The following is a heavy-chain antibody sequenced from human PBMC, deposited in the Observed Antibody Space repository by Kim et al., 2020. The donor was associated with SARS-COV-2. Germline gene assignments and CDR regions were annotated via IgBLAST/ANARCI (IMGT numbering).Heavy chain of an antibody. CDR2: IYYSGST. J-gene: IGHJ4*02. D-gene: IGHD6-13*01. CDR1: GGSISSYY. CDR3: AREPGGAAAGTFDY. Sequence: SETLSLTCTVSGGSISSYYWSWIRQPPGKGLEWIGYIYYSGSTNYNPSLKSRVTISVDTSKNQFSLKLSSVTAADTAVYYCAREPGGAAAGTFDYWGQGTLVTVCS. V-gene: IGHV4-59*13.